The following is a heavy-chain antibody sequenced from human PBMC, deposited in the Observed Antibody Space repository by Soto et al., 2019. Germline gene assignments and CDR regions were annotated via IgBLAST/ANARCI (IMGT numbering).Heavy chain of an antibody. J-gene: IGHJ5*02. Sequence: PSETLSLTCTVSGGSISSYYWSWIRQPPGKGLEWIGYIYYSGSTNYNPSLKSRVTISVDTSKNQFFPKLSSVTAADTAVYYCARHTTKDYYDSSGYGSRKDWFDPWGQGTLVTSPQ. V-gene: IGHV4-59*08. CDR2: IYYSGST. CDR3: ARHTTKDYYDSSGYGSRKDWFDP. D-gene: IGHD3-22*01. CDR1: GGSISSYY.